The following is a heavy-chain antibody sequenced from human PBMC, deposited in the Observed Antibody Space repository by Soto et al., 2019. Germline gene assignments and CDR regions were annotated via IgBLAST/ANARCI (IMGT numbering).Heavy chain of an antibody. J-gene: IGHJ5*02. D-gene: IGHD1-26*01. V-gene: IGHV4-59*01. CDR2: IYYSGST. CDR3: ARDMHAGSTHYFDP. CDR1: GGSISSYY. Sequence: SETLSVTCTVSGGSISSYYWSWIRQPPGNGLEWIGYIYYSGSTNYKPSIKSRVTISVDTSKNQFSLKLSSVTAADTAVYYFARDMHAGSTHYFDPWGQGTLVPVSS.